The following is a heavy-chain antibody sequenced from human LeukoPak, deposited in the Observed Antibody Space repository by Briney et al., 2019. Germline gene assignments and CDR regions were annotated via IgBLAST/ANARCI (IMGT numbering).Heavy chain of an antibody. D-gene: IGHD3-10*01. CDR3: ARRQLEYYYGSGSPAGGMDV. J-gene: IGHJ6*04. CDR1: GYSFTSYW. V-gene: IGHV5-10-1*01. CDR2: IDPSDSYT. Sequence: NRGESLKISCKGSGYSFTSYWISWVRQMPGKGLEWMGRIDPSDSYTNYSPSFQGHVTISADNSIRTAYLQWSSLKASDTAMYYCARRQLEYYYGSGSPAGGMDVWGKGTTVTVSS.